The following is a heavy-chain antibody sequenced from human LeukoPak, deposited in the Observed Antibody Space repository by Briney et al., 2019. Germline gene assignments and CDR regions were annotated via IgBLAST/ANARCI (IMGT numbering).Heavy chain of an antibody. D-gene: IGHD5-24*01. CDR2: IYYSGST. CDR3: ARGERWLQLGDAFDI. Sequence: SETLSLTCTVSGGSISSGGYYWSWIRQHPGKGLEWIGYIYYSGSTYYNPSLKSRVTISVDTSKNQFSLELSSVTAADTAVYYCARGERWLQLGDAFDIWGQGTMVTVSS. J-gene: IGHJ3*02. V-gene: IGHV4-31*03. CDR1: GGSISSGGYY.